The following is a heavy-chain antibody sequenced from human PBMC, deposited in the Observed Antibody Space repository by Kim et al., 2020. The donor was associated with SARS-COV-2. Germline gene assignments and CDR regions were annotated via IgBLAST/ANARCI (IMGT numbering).Heavy chain of an antibody. CDR2: INHSGST. V-gene: IGHV4-34*01. Sequence: SETLSLTCAVYGGSFSGYYWSWIRQPPGKGLEWIGEINHSGSTNYNPSLKSRVTISVDTSKNQFSLKLSSVTAADTAVYYCARALRIVVVTAHFDYWGQG. D-gene: IGHD2-21*02. CDR1: GGSFSGYY. J-gene: IGHJ4*02. CDR3: ARALRIVVVTAHFDY.